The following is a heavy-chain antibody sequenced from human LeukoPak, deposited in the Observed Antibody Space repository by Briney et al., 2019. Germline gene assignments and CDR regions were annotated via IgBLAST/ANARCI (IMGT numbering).Heavy chain of an antibody. J-gene: IGHJ4*02. CDR2: IYHSGST. Sequence: SETLSLTCAVSGGSISSGGYSWSWIRQPPGKGLERIGYIYHSGSTYYNPSLKSRVAISVDRSKNQFSLKLSSVTAADTAVYYCARSSPYGSGSYYHYYFDYWGQGTLVTVSS. CDR1: GGSISSGGYS. CDR3: ARSSPYGSGSYYHYYFDY. V-gene: IGHV4-30-2*01. D-gene: IGHD3-10*01.